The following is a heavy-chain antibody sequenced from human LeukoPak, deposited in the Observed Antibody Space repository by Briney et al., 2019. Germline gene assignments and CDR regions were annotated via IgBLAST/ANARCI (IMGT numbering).Heavy chain of an antibody. CDR1: GDSVSSNNAA. V-gene: IGHV6-1*01. CDR3: ARDGVGAGYFDY. D-gene: IGHD1-26*01. Sequence: SQTLSLTCAISGDSVSSNNAAWNWIRQSPSRGLEWLGRTYYRSKWYNHYAVSVKSRITINPDTSKSHFSLQLSSVIAEDTAVYYCARDGVGAGYFDYWGQGTLVTVSS. J-gene: IGHJ4*02. CDR2: TYYRSKWYN.